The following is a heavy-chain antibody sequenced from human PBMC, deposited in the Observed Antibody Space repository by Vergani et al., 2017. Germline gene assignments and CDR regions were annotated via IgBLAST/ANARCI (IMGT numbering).Heavy chain of an antibody. CDR2: IYHSGST. D-gene: IGHD3-3*01. J-gene: IGHJ4*02. CDR1: GYSISSGYY. V-gene: IGHV4-38-2*01. Sequence: QVQLQESGPGLVKPSETLSLTCAVSGYSISSGYYWGWIRQPPGKGLEWIGSIYHSGSTYYNPSLKSRVTISVDTSKNQFSLKLSSVTAADTAVYYCAKQGGYDFWSGQYYFDFWGQGTLVTVSS. CDR3: AKQGGYDFWSGQYYFDF.